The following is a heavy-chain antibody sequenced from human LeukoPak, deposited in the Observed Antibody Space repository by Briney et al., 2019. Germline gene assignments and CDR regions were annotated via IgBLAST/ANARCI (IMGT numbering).Heavy chain of an antibody. Sequence: ASVKVSCKASGYTFTGYYMHWVRQASGQGLEWMGWTNPNSGGTNYAQKFQGRVTMTRDTSISTAYMELSRLRSDDTAVYYCARGTGERETYFDYWGQGTPVTVSS. CDR2: TNPNSGGT. V-gene: IGHV1-2*02. D-gene: IGHD1-1*01. CDR3: ARGTGERETYFDY. J-gene: IGHJ4*02. CDR1: GYTFTGYY.